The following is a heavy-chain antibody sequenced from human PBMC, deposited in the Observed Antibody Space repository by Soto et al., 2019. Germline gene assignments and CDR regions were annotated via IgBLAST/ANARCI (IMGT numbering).Heavy chain of an antibody. Sequence: SETLSLTCTVSGGSISSGGYYWSWIRQHPGKGLEWIGYIYYSGSTYYNPSLKSRVTISVDTSKNQFSLKLSSVTAADTAVYYCARDLVTSAYFDYWGQGTLVTVSS. V-gene: IGHV4-31*03. CDR3: ARDLVTSAYFDY. D-gene: IGHD5-18*01. CDR1: GGSISSGGYY. J-gene: IGHJ4*02. CDR2: IYYSGST.